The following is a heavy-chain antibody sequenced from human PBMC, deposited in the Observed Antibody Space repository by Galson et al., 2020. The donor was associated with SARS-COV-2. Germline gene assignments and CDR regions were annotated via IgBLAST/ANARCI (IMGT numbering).Heavy chain of an antibody. J-gene: IGHJ1*01. CDR3: ARGSGSYYYFHH. Sequence: SETLSLTCTVSGGSISDSSYYWDWLRQSPGKGLEWLGSIYYSGSTNYNPSLEGRVTISIFTSKNQFSLKVNSLTAADTAVYYCARGSGSYYYFHHWGQGTLVTVSS. CDR1: GGSISDSSYY. V-gene: IGHV4-39*02. D-gene: IGHD3-10*01. CDR2: IYYSGST.